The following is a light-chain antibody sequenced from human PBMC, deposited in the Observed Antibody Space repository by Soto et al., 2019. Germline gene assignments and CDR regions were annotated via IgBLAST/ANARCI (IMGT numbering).Light chain of an antibody. CDR3: QQFSSYPLT. V-gene: IGKV3-20*01. J-gene: IGKJ4*01. Sequence: FVLTQSRGTLSLSPGERATLSCRASQTVRNNYLAWYQQKPGQAPRLLIYDASSRATGIPDRFSGGGSGTDFTLTISRLEPEDFAVYYCQQFSSYPLTFGGGIKVDIK. CDR2: DAS. CDR1: QTVRNNY.